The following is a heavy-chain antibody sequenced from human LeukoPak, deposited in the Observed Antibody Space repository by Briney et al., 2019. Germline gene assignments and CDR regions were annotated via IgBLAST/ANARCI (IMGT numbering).Heavy chain of an antibody. CDR2: IGTAGDT. Sequence: GGSLRLSCAASGFTFSSYDMHWVRQATGKGLEWVSAIGTAGDTYYSGSMKGRFIISRENAKSSLYLQINRLRVGDTALYYCTRGGRDGFDIWGEGTMVTVSS. CDR3: TRGGRDGFDI. D-gene: IGHD2-15*01. CDR1: GFTFSSYD. J-gene: IGHJ3*02. V-gene: IGHV3-13*01.